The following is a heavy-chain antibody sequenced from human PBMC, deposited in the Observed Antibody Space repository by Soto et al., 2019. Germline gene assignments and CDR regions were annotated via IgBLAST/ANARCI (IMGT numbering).Heavy chain of an antibody. D-gene: IGHD3-22*01. CDR3: ARDDYPYYDDSSGYHFDY. J-gene: IGHJ4*02. CDR1: GFTFSSYN. CDR2: ISDSSSTI. Sequence: GGSLRLSCAASGFTFSSYNMNWVRQAPGKGLEWVSYISDSSSTIHYADSVKGRFTISRDNAKNSLYLQMNSLRAEDTAVYYCARDDYPYYDDSSGYHFDYWGQGALVTVSS. V-gene: IGHV3-48*01.